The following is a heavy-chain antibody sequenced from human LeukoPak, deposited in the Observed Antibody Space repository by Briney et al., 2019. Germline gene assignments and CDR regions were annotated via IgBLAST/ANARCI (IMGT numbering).Heavy chain of an antibody. J-gene: IGHJ4*02. CDR3: ARSPRNIVVVPAAPDY. V-gene: IGHV3-30-3*01. CDR2: ILYDGSKE. CDR1: GFTFSSYA. Sequence: PGGSLRLSCAVSGFTFSSYAMHWVRQAPGKGLEWVAIILYDGSKEYYADSVKGRFTISRDNSKNTLYLQMNSLRAEDTAVYYCARSPRNIVVVPAAPDYWGQGTLVTVSS. D-gene: IGHD2-2*01.